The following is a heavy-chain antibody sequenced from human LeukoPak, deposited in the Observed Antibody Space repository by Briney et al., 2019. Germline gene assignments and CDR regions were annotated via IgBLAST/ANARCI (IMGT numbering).Heavy chain of an antibody. CDR3: AHRDTTMVRVDY. CDR2: IKSKTDGGTT. CDR1: GFTFRNAS. J-gene: IGHJ4*02. V-gene: IGHV3-15*01. Sequence: GGSLRLSCAASGFTFRNASMSWARQAPGKGLEWVGRIKSKTDGGTTDYAAPVKGRFTISRDDSKSTLYLQMNSLTTEDTAVYFCAHRDTTMVRVDYWGQGTLVTVSS. D-gene: IGHD5-18*01.